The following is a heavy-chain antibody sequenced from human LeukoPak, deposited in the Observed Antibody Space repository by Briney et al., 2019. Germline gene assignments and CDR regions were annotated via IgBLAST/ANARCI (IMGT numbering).Heavy chain of an antibody. CDR1: GYDFTSVG. CDR2: ISPYNGNT. Sequence: VASVKLSCKASGYDFTSVGITWVRRAPGQGLEWMGWISPYNGNTRYAQKFQGRVAMTTDTSTTTAYMELRGLRFNDTAVYYCARAGPGSGWYFGYWSQGTLVTVSS. CDR3: ARAGPGSGWYFGY. J-gene: IGHJ4*02. D-gene: IGHD6-19*01. V-gene: IGHV1-18*01.